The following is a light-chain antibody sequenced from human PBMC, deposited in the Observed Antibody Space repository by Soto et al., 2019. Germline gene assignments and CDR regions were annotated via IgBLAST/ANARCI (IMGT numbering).Light chain of an antibody. V-gene: IGLV2-14*01. Sequence: QSVLTQPASVSGSPGQSITISCTGSGSDVGAYNYVSWYQQHPDKAPKLLIFEVTNRPSGVSDRFSGSKSGNTASLTISSLQAEDEADYYCSSYPRSSTPVVFGGGTKLTVL. CDR2: EVT. CDR3: SSYPRSSTPVV. CDR1: GSDVGAYNY. J-gene: IGLJ2*01.